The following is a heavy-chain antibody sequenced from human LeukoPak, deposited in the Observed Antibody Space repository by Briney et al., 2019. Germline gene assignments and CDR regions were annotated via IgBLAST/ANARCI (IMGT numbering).Heavy chain of an antibody. CDR1: GGSFSGYY. CDR2: INHSGST. CDR3: ARAGGDGYNYDY. Sequence: SETLSLTCAVYGGSFSGYYWSWIRQPPGKGVEGIGEINHSGSTNYNPSLKSRVTISVDTSKNQFSLKLSSVTAADTAVYYCARAGGDGYNYDYWGQGTLVTVSS. J-gene: IGHJ4*02. D-gene: IGHD5-24*01. V-gene: IGHV4-34*01.